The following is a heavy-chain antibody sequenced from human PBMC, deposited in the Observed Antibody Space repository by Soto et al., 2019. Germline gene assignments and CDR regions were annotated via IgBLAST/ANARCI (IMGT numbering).Heavy chain of an antibody. CDR3: ATDLGGLAAAGMAFDI. CDR2: FDPEDGET. CDR1: GYTLTELS. D-gene: IGHD6-13*01. J-gene: IGHJ3*02. V-gene: IGHV1-24*01. Sequence: ASVKVSCKVSGYTLTELSMHWVRQAPGKGLEWMGGFDPEDGETIYAQKFQGRVTMTEDTSTDTAYMELSSLRSEDTAVYYCATDLGGLAAAGMAFDIWGQXTMVTVS.